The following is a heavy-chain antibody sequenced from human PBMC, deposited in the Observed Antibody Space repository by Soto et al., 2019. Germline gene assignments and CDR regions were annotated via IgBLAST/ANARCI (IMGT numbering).Heavy chain of an antibody. Sequence: QVQLVQSGAEVKKPGSSVKVSCKASGGTFSSYTISWVRQAPGQGLEWMGRIIPILGIANYAQKFQGRVTITADKPTSTASRERSSLRSEDTAVYYCAREEYYYGSGAFFDYWGQGTLVTVSS. CDR1: GGTFSSYT. V-gene: IGHV1-69*08. J-gene: IGHJ4*02. CDR2: IIPILGIA. D-gene: IGHD3-10*01. CDR3: AREEYYYGSGAFFDY.